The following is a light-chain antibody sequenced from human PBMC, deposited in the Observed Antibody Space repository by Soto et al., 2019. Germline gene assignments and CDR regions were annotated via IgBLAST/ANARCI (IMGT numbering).Light chain of an antibody. J-gene: IGKJ1*01. CDR1: QNINYW. V-gene: IGKV1-5*01. CDR2: DAS. Sequence: DIKMTQSPSTLSASMGDRVTITCQASQNINYWLAWYQHKLGSPPKLLIYDASNLGRGVPSRFSGGGSGTQFTLNISSLRPDDVANYYCQQYRGPRTFGQGTKVE. CDR3: QQYRGPRT.